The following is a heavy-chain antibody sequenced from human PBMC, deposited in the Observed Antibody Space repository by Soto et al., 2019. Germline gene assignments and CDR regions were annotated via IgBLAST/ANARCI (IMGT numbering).Heavy chain of an antibody. Sequence: ASVKVSCKASGGTFSSYAISWVRQAPGQGLEWMGGIIPIFGTANYAQKFQGRVTITADESTSTAYMELSSLRSEDTAVYYCARERNIVVVPAAYYYYYGMDVWGQGTTVTVPS. CDR3: ARERNIVVVPAAYYYYYGMDV. CDR2: IIPIFGTA. CDR1: GGTFSSYA. D-gene: IGHD2-2*01. V-gene: IGHV1-69*13. J-gene: IGHJ6*02.